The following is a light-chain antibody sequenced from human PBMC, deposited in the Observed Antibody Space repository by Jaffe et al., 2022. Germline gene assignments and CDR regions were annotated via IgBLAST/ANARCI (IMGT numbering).Light chain of an antibody. J-gene: IGKJ3*01. V-gene: IGKV1-13*02. CDR3: QQFDSFPRT. CDR2: DAS. Sequence: AIQLTQSPSSLSASIGDRVTITCRASQGISSALAWYQQKPGKAPRLLIYDASSLESGVPSRFSGSGSGTDFTLTISSLQPGDFATYYCQQFDSFPRTFGPGTKLDF. CDR1: QGISSA.